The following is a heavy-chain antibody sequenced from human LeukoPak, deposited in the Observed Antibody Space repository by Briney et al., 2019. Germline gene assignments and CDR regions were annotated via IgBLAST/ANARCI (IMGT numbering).Heavy chain of an antibody. CDR1: GGSISSGGYS. V-gene: IGHV4-31*03. D-gene: IGHD2-21*02. CDR2: IYYSGST. J-gene: IGHJ4*02. Sequence: SSETLSLTCTVSGGSISSGGYSWSWIRQHPGKGLEWIGYIYYSGSTYYNPSLKSRVTISVDTSKNQFSLKLSSVTAADTAVYYCARGYGDLGLSDYWGQGTLVTVSS. CDR3: ARGYGDLGLSDY.